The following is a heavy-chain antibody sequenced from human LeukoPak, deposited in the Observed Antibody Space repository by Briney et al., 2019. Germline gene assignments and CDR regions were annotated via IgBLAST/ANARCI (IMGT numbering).Heavy chain of an antibody. CDR2: IYHSGST. V-gene: IGHV4-4*02. CDR1: GGSISSSNW. D-gene: IGHD5-18*01. J-gene: IGHJ4*02. Sequence: SETLSLTCAVSGGSISSSNWWSWVRQPPGKGLEWIGEIYHSGSTNYNPSLKSRVTISVDKSKNQFSLKLSSVTAADTAVYYCARKAYSYGYALDSWGQGTLVTVSS. CDR3: ARKAYSYGYALDS.